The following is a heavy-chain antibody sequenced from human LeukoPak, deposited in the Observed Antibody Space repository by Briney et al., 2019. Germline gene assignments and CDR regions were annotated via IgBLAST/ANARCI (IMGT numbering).Heavy chain of an antibody. Sequence: GASVKVSCKASGYTFTGYYMHWVRQAPGQGLEWMGWINPKSGDTNYAQKFQGRVTMTRDTSISTAYMELSRLRSDDTAVYYCARAVRGADGGNWFDPWGQGTLVTVSS. CDR3: ARAVRGADGGNWFDP. CDR1: GYTFTGYY. CDR2: INPKSGDT. V-gene: IGHV1-2*02. D-gene: IGHD1-26*01. J-gene: IGHJ5*02.